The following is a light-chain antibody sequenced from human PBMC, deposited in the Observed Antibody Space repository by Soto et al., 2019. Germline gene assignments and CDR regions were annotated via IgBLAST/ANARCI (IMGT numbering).Light chain of an antibody. CDR3: SSYTSSSTYV. CDR2: DVS. J-gene: IGLJ1*01. Sequence: QSALTQPASVSGSPGQSITISCTGTSSDVGGSNYVSWYQQHPGKAPKLIIFDVSHRPSGFSNRFSGSKSGNTASLTISGLQAEVEADYYCSSYTSSSTYVFGTGTKLTVL. V-gene: IGLV2-14*03. CDR1: SSDVGGSNY.